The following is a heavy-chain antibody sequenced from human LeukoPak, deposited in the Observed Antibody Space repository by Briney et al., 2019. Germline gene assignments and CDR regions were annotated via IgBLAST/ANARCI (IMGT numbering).Heavy chain of an antibody. CDR2: ISSSSSYI. CDR1: GFTVSSNY. J-gene: IGHJ6*02. Sequence: GGSLRLSCAASGFTVSSNYMSWVRQAPGKGLEWVSSISSSSSYIYYADSVKGRFTISRDNAKNSLYLQMNSLRAEDTAVYYCARDRTVTTNDYYYGMDVWGQGTTVTVSS. D-gene: IGHD4-4*01. CDR3: ARDRTVTTNDYYYGMDV. V-gene: IGHV3-21*01.